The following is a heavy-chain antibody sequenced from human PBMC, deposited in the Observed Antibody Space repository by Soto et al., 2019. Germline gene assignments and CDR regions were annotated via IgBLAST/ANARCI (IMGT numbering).Heavy chain of an antibody. CDR2: ISGSLGSA. CDR3: AKDSRLPGFGLLIHAFDI. J-gene: IGHJ3*02. D-gene: IGHD3-3*01. V-gene: IGHV3-23*01. CDR1: GFTFNDYA. Sequence: EMQLLESGGDLGQPGGSLRLSCAVSGFTFNDYAMSWVRQAPGQGLEWVSTISGSLGSAYYSASVEGRFTISGDNSNNNLYLQMNSLRVEYTATYYCAKDSRLPGFGLLIHAFDIWGHGTMVTVSS.